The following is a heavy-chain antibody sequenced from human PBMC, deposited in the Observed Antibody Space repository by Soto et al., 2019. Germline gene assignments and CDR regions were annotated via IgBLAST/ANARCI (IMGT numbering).Heavy chain of an antibody. CDR3: ARPGRDWGALHY. CDR2: IYYSGST. V-gene: IGHV4-59*08. D-gene: IGHD7-27*01. Sequence: QVQLQESGPGLVKPSETLSLTCTVSNDSISTYYWTWIRQPPGKGLEWIGFIYYSGSTNYNPSLQIRVTISVDRSQNQFSLKMNSVTAADAAVYYCARPGRDWGALHYWGQGTLVTVSS. J-gene: IGHJ4*02. CDR1: NDSISTYY.